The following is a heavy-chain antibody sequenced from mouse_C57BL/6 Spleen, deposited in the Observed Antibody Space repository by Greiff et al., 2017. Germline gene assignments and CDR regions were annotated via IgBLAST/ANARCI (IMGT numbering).Heavy chain of an antibody. V-gene: IGHV1-47*01. CDR2: FHPYNDDT. Sequence: VQLQESGAELVKPGASVKMSCKASGYTFTTYPIEWMKQNHGKSLEWIGNFHPYNDDTKYNEKFKGKATLTVEKSSSTVYLELSRLTSDDSAVYYCASSYYGSSYGYFDVWGTGTTVTVSS. J-gene: IGHJ1*03. D-gene: IGHD1-1*01. CDR1: GYTFTTYP. CDR3: ASSYYGSSYGYFDV.